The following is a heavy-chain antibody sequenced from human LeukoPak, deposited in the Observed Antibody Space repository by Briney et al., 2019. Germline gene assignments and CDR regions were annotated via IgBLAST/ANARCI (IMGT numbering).Heavy chain of an antibody. D-gene: IGHD1-26*01. CDR3: AKAGSIRFDY. CDR2: ISGGGTGGRT. J-gene: IGHJ4*02. Sequence: GGSLRLSCAASGFTFITYAMSWVRQAPGKGLEWVSGISGGGTGGRTYYADSVKGRFTISRDNSKNTLYLQMNSLRAEDTAVYYCAKAGSIRFDYWGQGTLVTVSS. CDR1: GFTFITYA. V-gene: IGHV3-23*01.